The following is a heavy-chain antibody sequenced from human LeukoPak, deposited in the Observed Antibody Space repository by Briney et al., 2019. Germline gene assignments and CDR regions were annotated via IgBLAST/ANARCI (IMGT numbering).Heavy chain of an antibody. CDR2: ISGSGGST. V-gene: IGHV3-23*01. CDR1: GFTFSSYA. D-gene: IGHD6-6*01. Sequence: GGSLRLSCAASGFTFSSYAMSWVRQAPGKGLEWVSAISGSGGSTYYADSVKGRLTISRDNSKNTLYLQMNSLRAEDTAVYYCAKGEYSSSPGYYYYYGMDVWGQGTTVTVSS. CDR3: AKGEYSSSPGYYYYYGMDV. J-gene: IGHJ6*02.